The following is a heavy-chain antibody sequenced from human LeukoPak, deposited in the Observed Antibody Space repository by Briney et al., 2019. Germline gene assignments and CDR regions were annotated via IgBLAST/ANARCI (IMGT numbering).Heavy chain of an antibody. Sequence: GGSLRLSCAASGFTFSSYSMNWVRQAPGKGLEWVSSISSSSSYIYYADSVKGRFTISRDNAKNSLYLQMNSLRAEDTAVYYCARDSIVVAAAGTLDYWGQGTLVTVSS. D-gene: IGHD6-13*01. CDR2: ISSSSSYI. CDR1: GFTFSSYS. J-gene: IGHJ4*02. CDR3: ARDSIVVAAAGTLDY. V-gene: IGHV3-21*01.